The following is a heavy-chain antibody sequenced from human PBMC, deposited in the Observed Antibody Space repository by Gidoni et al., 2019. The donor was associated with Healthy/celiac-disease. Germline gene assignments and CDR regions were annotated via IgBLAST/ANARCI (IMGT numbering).Heavy chain of an antibody. CDR3: ATHFGVVIMDSKYYYYGMDV. CDR1: GFTFSSYS. Sequence: EVQLVESGGGLVKPGGSLRLSCAASGFTFSSYSMNWVRQAPGKGLEWVSSISSSSSYIYYADSVKGRFTISRDNAKNSLYLQMNSLRAEDTAVYYCATHFGVVIMDSKYYYYGMDVWGQGTTVTVSS. V-gene: IGHV3-21*06. J-gene: IGHJ6*02. D-gene: IGHD3-3*01. CDR2: ISSSSSYI.